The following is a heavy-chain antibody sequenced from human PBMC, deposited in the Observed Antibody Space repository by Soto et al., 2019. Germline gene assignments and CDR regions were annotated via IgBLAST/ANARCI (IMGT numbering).Heavy chain of an antibody. Sequence: GGSLRLSCAASGFTFSSYAMSWVRQAPGKGLEWVSAISGSDGSTYYADSVKGRFTITRDNSKNTLYLQMNSLRAEDTAVYYCASRHYYDFWSGYYYGAFDIWGQVTMVTVSS. D-gene: IGHD3-3*01. V-gene: IGHV3-23*01. CDR2: ISGSDGST. J-gene: IGHJ3*02. CDR1: GFTFSSYA. CDR3: ASRHYYDFWSGYYYGAFDI.